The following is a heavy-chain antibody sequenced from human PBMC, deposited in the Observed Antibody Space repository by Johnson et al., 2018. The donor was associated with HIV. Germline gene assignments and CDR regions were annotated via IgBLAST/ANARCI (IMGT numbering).Heavy chain of an antibody. CDR3: TRDQGVMEARGDLDI. D-gene: IGHD3-16*01. J-gene: IGHJ3*02. CDR1: GFIFSSYA. CDR2: ISFDGSHK. V-gene: IGHV3-30*04. Sequence: QVQLVESGGGVVQPGRSLRLSCVASGFIFSSYAMHWVRQAPGKGLEWVALISFDGSHKYYADSVKVRFTISRDNSKNTLYLQMNSLIADDTAVYYCTRDQGVMEARGDLDIWGKGTMLTVSS.